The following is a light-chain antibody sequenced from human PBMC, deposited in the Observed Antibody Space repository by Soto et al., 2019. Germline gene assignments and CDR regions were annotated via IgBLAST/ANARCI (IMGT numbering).Light chain of an antibody. J-gene: IGLJ2*01. CDR2: EVN. CDR1: SSDVGNYNY. Sequence: QSAVTQPPSASGSPGRSVTISCTGTSSDVGNYNYVSWYQQYPGKAPKLMIYEVNKRPSGVPDRFSGSKSGNTASLTVSGLQAEDEADYYCTSYAAGKNVVFGGGTKLTVL. CDR3: TSYAAGKNVV. V-gene: IGLV2-8*01.